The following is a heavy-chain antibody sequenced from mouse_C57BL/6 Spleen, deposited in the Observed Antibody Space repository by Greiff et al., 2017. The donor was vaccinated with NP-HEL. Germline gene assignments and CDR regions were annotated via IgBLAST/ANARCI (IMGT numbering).Heavy chain of an antibody. CDR3: TGGSSYGSSLYYAMDY. CDR2: IRLKSDNYAT. D-gene: IGHD1-1*01. CDR1: GFTFSNYW. Sequence: VQLKESGGGLVQPGGSMKLSCVASGFTFSNYWMNWVRQSPEKGLEWVAQIRLKSDNYATHYAESVKGRFTISRDDSKSSVYLQMNNLRAEDTGIYYCTGGSSYGSSLYYAMDYWGQGTSVTVSS. J-gene: IGHJ4*01. V-gene: IGHV6-3*01.